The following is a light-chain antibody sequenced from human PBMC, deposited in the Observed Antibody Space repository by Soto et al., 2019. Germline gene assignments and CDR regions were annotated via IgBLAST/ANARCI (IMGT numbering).Light chain of an antibody. J-gene: IGKJ4*01. V-gene: IGKV3-15*01. CDR1: QSVSSN. Sequence: EIVMTQSPATLSVSPGERATLSCRASQSVSSNLAWYQQKPCQAPRLLIYDASTRATGIPARFSGGGSGTEFTLTISSLQSEDVAVYYCQLYNSWPPLTFGGGTNVEIK. CDR3: QLYNSWPPLT. CDR2: DAS.